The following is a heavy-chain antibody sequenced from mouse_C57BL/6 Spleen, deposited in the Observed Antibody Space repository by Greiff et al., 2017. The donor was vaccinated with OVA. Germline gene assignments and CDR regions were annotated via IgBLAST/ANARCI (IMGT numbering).Heavy chain of an antibody. Sequence: EVKLQESGPGFVKPSQSLSLTCSVTGYSITSGYYWNWIRQFPGNKLEWMGYISYDGSNNYNPSLKNRISITRDTSKNQFFLKLNSVTTEDTATCYCERERLDYWGQGTTLTVSS. CDR1: GYSITSGYY. J-gene: IGHJ2*01. V-gene: IGHV3-6*01. CDR2: ISYDGSN. D-gene: IGHD2-13*01. CDR3: ERERLDY.